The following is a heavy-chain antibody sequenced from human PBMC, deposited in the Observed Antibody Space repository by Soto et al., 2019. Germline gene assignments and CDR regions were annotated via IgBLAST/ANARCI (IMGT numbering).Heavy chain of an antibody. V-gene: IGHV1-46*01. J-gene: IGHJ5*02. CDR2: IIPSGGST. CDR3: ARALTIFGVYHP. CDR1: GYTFTSYY. Sequence: ASVKVSCKASGYTFTSYYMHWVRQAPGQGLEWMGIIIPSGGSTNYAQKFQGRVTMTRDTSTSTAYMELSSLRSEDTAVYYCARALTIFGVYHPWGQGTLVTVSS. D-gene: IGHD3-3*01.